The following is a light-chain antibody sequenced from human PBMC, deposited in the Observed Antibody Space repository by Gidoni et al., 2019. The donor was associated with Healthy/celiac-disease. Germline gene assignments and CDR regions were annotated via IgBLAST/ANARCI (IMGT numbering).Light chain of an antibody. Sequence: EIVLTQSPATLSLSPGERATLSCRASQSVSSYSAWYQQKPGQAPRLLIYDASNRATGIPARFSGSGSGTDFTLTISSLEPEDFAVYYCQQRSNWPLFTFGPGTKVDIK. CDR1: QSVSSY. V-gene: IGKV3-11*01. CDR3: QQRSNWPLFT. J-gene: IGKJ3*01. CDR2: DAS.